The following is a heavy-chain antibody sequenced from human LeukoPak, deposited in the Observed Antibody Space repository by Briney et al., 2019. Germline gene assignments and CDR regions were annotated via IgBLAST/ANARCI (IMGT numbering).Heavy chain of an antibody. V-gene: IGHV3-74*01. J-gene: IGHJ4*02. D-gene: IGHD3-3*01. CDR2: INNDGSST. Sequence: RGSLRLSCVASGFSFSTQRMHWVRQAPGKGLVWLSRINNDGSSTIYADSVKGRFTFSRDNAENTLFLEMSSLRVEDTAVYYCVRERNNFWSGHHSIFDSWGQGTLVTVSS. CDR1: GFSFSTQR. CDR3: VRERNNFWSGHHSIFDS.